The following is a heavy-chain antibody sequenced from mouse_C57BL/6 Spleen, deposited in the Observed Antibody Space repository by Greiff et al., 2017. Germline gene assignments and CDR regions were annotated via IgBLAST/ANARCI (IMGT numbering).Heavy chain of an antibody. Sequence: QVQLPQPGAELVKPGASVKLSCKASGYTFTSYWMHWVKQRPGQGLEWRGMIHPNRGSTNYNEKFKSKATLAVDKSSSTAYMQLSSLTSEDSAVYYCARGGIDYGYDHWGQGTTLTVSS. J-gene: IGHJ2*01. D-gene: IGHD2-2*01. CDR1: GYTFTSYW. V-gene: IGHV1-64*01. CDR3: ARGGIDYGYDH. CDR2: IHPNRGST.